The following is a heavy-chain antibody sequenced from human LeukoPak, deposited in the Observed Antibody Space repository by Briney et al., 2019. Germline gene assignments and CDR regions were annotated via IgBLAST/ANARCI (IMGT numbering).Heavy chain of an antibody. Sequence: ASVKVSCKASGYSLSSSAINWVRQAPGQGLEWMGYINTNTGNPRYARGFTGRIVFSLDTSVSTAYLQISSLKAEDTAFYYCARDRPLSPVGSFDLWGRGTLVTVSS. V-gene: IGHV7-4-1*02. J-gene: IGHJ2*01. CDR3: ARDRPLSPVGSFDL. CDR2: INTNTGNP. D-gene: IGHD6-6*01. CDR1: GYSLSSSA.